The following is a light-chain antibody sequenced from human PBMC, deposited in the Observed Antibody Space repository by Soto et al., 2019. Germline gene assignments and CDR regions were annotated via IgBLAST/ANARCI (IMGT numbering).Light chain of an antibody. CDR2: GAS. Sequence: EVVLKLSAGTVSLSPRERATLYCMASQTVRNNYLAWYQQKPGQAPRLLIYGASTRATGIPARFSGSGSGTDFTLTISRLEPEDFAVYYCQQYGSSPLTFGGGTKVDNK. CDR1: QTVRNNY. J-gene: IGKJ4*01. CDR3: QQYGSSPLT. V-gene: IGKV3-20*01.